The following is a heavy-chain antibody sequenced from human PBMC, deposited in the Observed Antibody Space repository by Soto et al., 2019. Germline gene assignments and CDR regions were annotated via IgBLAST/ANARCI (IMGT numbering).Heavy chain of an antibody. D-gene: IGHD6-19*01. Sequence: QLQLQESGSGLVKPSQTLSLTCAVSGGSISSGGYSWNWIRQPPGKGLEWIGYISHSGSTYYSPSLKSRVTISVDRSKNQFSLKLSSVTAADTAVYYCARGGLLPDYWGQGTLVTVSS. CDR2: ISHSGST. V-gene: IGHV4-30-2*01. J-gene: IGHJ4*02. CDR3: ARGGLLPDY. CDR1: GGSISSGGYS.